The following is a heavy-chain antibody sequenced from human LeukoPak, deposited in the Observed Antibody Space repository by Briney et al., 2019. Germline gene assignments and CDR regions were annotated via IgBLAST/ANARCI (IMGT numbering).Heavy chain of an antibody. Sequence: GGSLRLSCAASGFTFSSYAMSWVRQAPGKGLEWVSSISSSSSYIYYADSVKGRFTISRDNAKNSLYLQMNSLRAEDTAVYYCARTTGENFDYWGQGTLVTVSS. V-gene: IGHV3-21*01. J-gene: IGHJ4*02. D-gene: IGHD7-27*01. CDR2: ISSSSSYI. CDR1: GFTFSSYA. CDR3: ARTTGENFDY.